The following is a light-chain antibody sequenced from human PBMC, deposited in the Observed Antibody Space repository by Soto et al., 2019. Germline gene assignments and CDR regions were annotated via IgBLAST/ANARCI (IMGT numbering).Light chain of an antibody. Sequence: QSALTQPRSVSGSPGQSVTISCTGTSSDVGGYNYVSWYQQHPGKAPKLMIYDVSKRPSGVPDRFSGSKSGNTASLTISGLQAEDEADYYCCSYAGRVVFGGGTKLPS. J-gene: IGLJ2*01. V-gene: IGLV2-11*01. CDR1: SSDVGGYNY. CDR3: CSYAGRVV. CDR2: DVS.